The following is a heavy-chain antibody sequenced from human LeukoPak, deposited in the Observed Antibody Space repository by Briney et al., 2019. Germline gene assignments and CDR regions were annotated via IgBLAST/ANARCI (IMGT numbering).Heavy chain of an antibody. J-gene: IGHJ4*02. CDR2: INPSGGST. Sequence: ASVKVSCKASGYTFTSYYMHWVRQAPGQGLEWMGIINPSGGSTSYAQKFQGRVTMTRDTSTSTVYMELSSLRSDDTAVYYCVRAEHCSSTSCSFDYWGQGTLVTVSS. CDR1: GYTFTSYY. CDR3: VRAEHCSSTSCSFDY. V-gene: IGHV1-46*01. D-gene: IGHD2-2*01.